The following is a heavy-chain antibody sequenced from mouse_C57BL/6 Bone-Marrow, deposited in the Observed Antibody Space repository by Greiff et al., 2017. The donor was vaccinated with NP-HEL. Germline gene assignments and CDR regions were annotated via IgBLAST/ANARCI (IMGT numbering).Heavy chain of an antibody. CDR3: ARAGFTTVVARAMDY. V-gene: IGHV1-55*01. J-gene: IGHJ4*01. CDR1: GYTFTSYW. Sequence: QVQLQQPGAELVKPGASVKMSCKASGYTFTSYWITWVKQRPGQGLEWIGDIYPGSGSTNYNEKFKSKATLTVDTSSSTAYMQLSSLTSEDSAVYYGARAGFTTVVARAMDYWGQGTSVTVSS. CDR2: IYPGSGST. D-gene: IGHD1-1*01.